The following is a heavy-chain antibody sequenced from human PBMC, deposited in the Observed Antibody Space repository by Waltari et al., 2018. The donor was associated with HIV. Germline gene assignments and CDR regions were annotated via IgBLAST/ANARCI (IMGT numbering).Heavy chain of an antibody. CDR2: SGANDGGG. J-gene: IGHJ5*01. CDR3: AKDSLAYGGPYFDS. D-gene: IGHD3-10*01. CDR1: GFTFINYD. Sequence: EVQLLESGGGLVQPGGSLRLSCVASGFTFINYDMNWVRQGAGKGVEGVSSSGANDGGGNYADAGKGRFTVSRDNSKNTLYLEMNSLRPEDTAVYFCAKDSLAYGGPYFDSWGRGILVTVSS. V-gene: IGHV3-23*01.